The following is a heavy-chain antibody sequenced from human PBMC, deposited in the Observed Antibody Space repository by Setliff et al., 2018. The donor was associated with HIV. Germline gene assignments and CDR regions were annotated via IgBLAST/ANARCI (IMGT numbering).Heavy chain of an antibody. Sequence: PPETLSLTRTVSRDPSSSGVYYWTWIRHHPGKGLDWLGNIYYSGSTSYNPSLKSRVTISVDTSKNQFSLKLSSVTAADTAVYYCAQICTVITGGCNWFEPWGQGSLVTVSS. D-gene: IGHD4-17*01. CDR1: RDPSSSGVYY. CDR3: AQICTVITGGCNWFEP. V-gene: IGHV4-31*03. CDR2: IYYSGST. J-gene: IGHJ5*02.